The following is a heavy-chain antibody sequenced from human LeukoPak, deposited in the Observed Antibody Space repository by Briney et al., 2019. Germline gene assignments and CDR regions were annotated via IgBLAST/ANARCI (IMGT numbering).Heavy chain of an antibody. CDR2: ISGSGGEK. D-gene: IGHD3-10*01. CDR3: AKDPFNYGPFDS. J-gene: IGHJ4*02. Sequence: QPGGSLRLSCAASGFTFSSQAMTGVRQAPGKGLEWVSTISGSGGEKFYTDSVKGRFTISRDNSKNTLYLQMNSLRAEDTAVYYCAKDPFNYGPFDSWGQGTLVTVSS. CDR1: GFTFSSQA. V-gene: IGHV3-23*01.